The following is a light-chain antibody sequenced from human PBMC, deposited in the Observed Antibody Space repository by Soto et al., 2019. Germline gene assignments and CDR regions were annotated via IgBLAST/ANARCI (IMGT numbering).Light chain of an antibody. J-gene: IGKJ2*01. CDR3: MQALQTPYT. Sequence: DIVMTQSPLSLPVTPGEPASISCRSSQSLLHSNGYNYLDWYLQKPGQSPQLLIYLGSNRAAGVADRFSGSGSGTDFILKISSVEAEDVGVYYCMQALQTPYTFGQGTKLEIK. CDR1: QSLLHSNGYNY. CDR2: LGS. V-gene: IGKV2-28*01.